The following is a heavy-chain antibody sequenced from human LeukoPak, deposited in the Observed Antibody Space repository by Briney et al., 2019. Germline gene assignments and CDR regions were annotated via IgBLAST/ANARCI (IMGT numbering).Heavy chain of an antibody. V-gene: IGHV1-69*01. CDR3: ASSTYYDFWSGYYFDY. CDR2: IIPIFGTA. D-gene: IGHD3-3*01. J-gene: IGHJ4*02. Sequence: GSSVKVSCKASGGTFSSYAISWVRQAPGQGLERMGGIIPIFGTANYAQKFQGRVTITADESSSTAYMELSSLRSEDTAVYYCASSTYYDFWSGYYFDYWGQGTLVTVSS. CDR1: GGTFSSYA.